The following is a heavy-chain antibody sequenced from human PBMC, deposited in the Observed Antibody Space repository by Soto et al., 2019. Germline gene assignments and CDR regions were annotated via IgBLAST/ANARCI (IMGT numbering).Heavy chain of an antibody. CDR2: ISTTSSSV. Sequence: GGSLRLSCAASGFTFSSYSMNWVRQAPGKGPEWISYISTTSSSVYYADSVKGRFTISRDNAKNSLFLQMNSLRDEDTAVYYCARKGVAFDYWGQGALVTVSS. J-gene: IGHJ4*02. D-gene: IGHD3-3*01. CDR1: GFTFSSYS. CDR3: ARKGVAFDY. V-gene: IGHV3-48*02.